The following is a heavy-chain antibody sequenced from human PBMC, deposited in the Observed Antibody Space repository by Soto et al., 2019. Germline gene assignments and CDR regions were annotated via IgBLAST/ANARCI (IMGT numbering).Heavy chain of an antibody. CDR2: IIPIFGTA. Sequence: SVKVSCKASGGTFSSYAISWVRQAPGQGLEWMGGIIPIFGTANYAQKFQGRVTVTADESTSTAYMALSSLRSEDTAVYYCGKYSSGWYYYYGMDVWGQGTTVTVSS. V-gene: IGHV1-69*13. CDR3: GKYSSGWYYYYGMDV. J-gene: IGHJ6*02. D-gene: IGHD6-19*01. CDR1: GGTFSSYA.